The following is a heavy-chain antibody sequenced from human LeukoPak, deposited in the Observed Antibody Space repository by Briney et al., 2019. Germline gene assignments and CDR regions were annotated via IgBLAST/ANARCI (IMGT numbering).Heavy chain of an antibody. D-gene: IGHD1-26*01. Sequence: ASVKVSCKDSGYTFTDYYIYWVRQAPGQGLEWMGWINPNTDRTDYAHSFQGRVTMTRDTSISTAYMELSRLRSDDTAVYYCARDRWEPRYAFDIWGQGTMVTVSS. CDR3: ARDRWEPRYAFDI. V-gene: IGHV1-2*02. J-gene: IGHJ3*02. CDR2: INPNTDRT. CDR1: GYTFTDYY.